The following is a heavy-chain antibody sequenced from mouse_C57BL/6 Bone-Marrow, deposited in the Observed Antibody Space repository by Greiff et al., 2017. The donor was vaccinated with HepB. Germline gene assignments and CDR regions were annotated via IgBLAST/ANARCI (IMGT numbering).Heavy chain of an antibody. CDR2: IYPGDGDT. CDR3: ARSFITTLDY. J-gene: IGHJ2*01. D-gene: IGHD1-1*01. Sequence: QVQLQQSGPELVKPGASVKISCKASGYAFSSSWMNWVKQRPGKGLEWIGRIYPGDGDTNYNGKFKGKATLTADKSSSTAYMQLSSLTSEDSAVYFCARSFITTLDYWGQGTTLTVSS. CDR1: GYAFSSSW. V-gene: IGHV1-82*01.